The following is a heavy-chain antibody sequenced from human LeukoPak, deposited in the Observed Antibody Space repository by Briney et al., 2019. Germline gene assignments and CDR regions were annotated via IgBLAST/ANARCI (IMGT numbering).Heavy chain of an antibody. CDR2: ISGSGGST. J-gene: IGHJ6*02. D-gene: IGHD5-18*01. CDR1: GFTFAAYA. Sequence: EGSLRLSCAASGFTFAAYAMHWVRHAPGRGLEWVSLISGSGGSTYYADSVKGRFTISRDNSKNTLYLQMNSLRAEDTAVYYCAASLFKGRGYSYGNYYYYGMDVWGQGTTVTVSS. CDR3: AASLFKGRGYSYGNYYYYGMDV. V-gene: IGHV3-23*01.